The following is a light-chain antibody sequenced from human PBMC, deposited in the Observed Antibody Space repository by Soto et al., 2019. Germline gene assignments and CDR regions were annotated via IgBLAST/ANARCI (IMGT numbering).Light chain of an antibody. CDR3: CSYTTSNTRQIV. Sequence: QSALTQPASVSGSPGQSITISCTGTSSDVGGYNYVSWYQQHPGKAPKFMIYDVSNRPSGVSNRFSGSKSGNTASLTISGLQPEDEDDYYCCSYTTSNTRQIVFGTGTKVTVL. V-gene: IGLV2-14*01. J-gene: IGLJ1*01. CDR2: DVS. CDR1: SSDVGGYNY.